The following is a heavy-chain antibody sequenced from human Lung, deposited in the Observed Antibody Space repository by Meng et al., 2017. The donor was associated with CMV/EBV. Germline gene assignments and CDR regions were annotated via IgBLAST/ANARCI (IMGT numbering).Heavy chain of an antibody. Sequence: LSLTCAASGFTVSSNYMSWVRQAPGKGLEWVSVIYSGGSTYYADSVKGRFTISRDNSKNTLYLQMNSLRAEDTAVYYCARAMTLALAGVPSEFDPWGRGTLVTVSS. CDR2: IYSGGST. V-gene: IGHV3-66*02. CDR1: GFTVSSNY. CDR3: ARAMTLALAGVPSEFDP. J-gene: IGHJ5*02. D-gene: IGHD6-13*01.